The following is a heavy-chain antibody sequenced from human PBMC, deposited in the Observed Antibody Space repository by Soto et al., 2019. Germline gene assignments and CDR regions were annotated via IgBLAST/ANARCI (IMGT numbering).Heavy chain of an antibody. D-gene: IGHD3-3*01. CDR1: GFTFSSYW. CDR3: ARDYPYYDFWSGITHRFNYYYGMDV. CDR2: INSDGSST. J-gene: IGHJ6*02. Sequence: EVQLVESGGGLVQPGGSLRLSCAASGFTFSSYWMHWVRQAPGKGLVWVSRINSDGSSTSYADSVKGRFTISRDNAKNTLYLQMNSLRAEDTAVYYCARDYPYYDFWSGITHRFNYYYGMDVWGQGTTVTVSS. V-gene: IGHV3-74*01.